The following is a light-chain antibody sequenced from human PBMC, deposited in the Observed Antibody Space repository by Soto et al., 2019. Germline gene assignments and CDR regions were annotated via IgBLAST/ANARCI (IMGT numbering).Light chain of an antibody. CDR1: QSLVYSDGNIY. Sequence: DVVMTQSPLSLPVTLGQPASISCRSSQSLVYSDGNIYLNWFHQRPGQSPRRLIYKVSNRDSGVPERFSGSGSGTDFTLKISRVEAEDVGVYYCIQGTHWPPTLGGGTKVEIK. CDR3: IQGTHWPPT. V-gene: IGKV2-30*01. J-gene: IGKJ4*01. CDR2: KVS.